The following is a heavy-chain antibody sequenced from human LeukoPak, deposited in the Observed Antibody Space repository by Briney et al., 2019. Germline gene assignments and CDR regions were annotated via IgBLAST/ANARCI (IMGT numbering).Heavy chain of an antibody. V-gene: IGHV4-4*07. J-gene: IGHJ6*02. D-gene: IGHD3-9*01. CDR2: VYRSGNT. CDR3: ARDDFEYSVHYGMDV. CDR1: GGSFSGYY. Sequence: SETLSLNCAVYGGSFSGYYWSWIRQPAGKGLEWIGRVYRSGNTNYNPSLKSRVTMSVDTSKNQISLRLRSVTAADTAVYYCARDDFEYSVHYGMDVWGQGTTVTVSS.